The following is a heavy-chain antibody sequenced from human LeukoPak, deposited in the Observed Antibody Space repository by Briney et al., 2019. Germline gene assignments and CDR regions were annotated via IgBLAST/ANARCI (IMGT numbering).Heavy chain of an antibody. Sequence: ASVKVSCKASGGTFSSYAISWVRQAPGQGLEWMGGIIPIFGTANYAQKFQGRVTITTDESTSTAYMELSSLRSEDTAVYYRARGRVGAVLRFLEWPLWGQGTLVTVSS. D-gene: IGHD3-3*01. V-gene: IGHV1-69*05. J-gene: IGHJ4*02. CDR2: IIPIFGTA. CDR3: ARGRVGAVLRFLEWPL. CDR1: GGTFSSYA.